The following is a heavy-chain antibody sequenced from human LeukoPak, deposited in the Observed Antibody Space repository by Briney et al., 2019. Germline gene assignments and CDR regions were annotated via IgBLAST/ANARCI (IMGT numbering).Heavy chain of an antibody. J-gene: IGHJ6*03. Sequence: SETLSLTCSVSGGSISRYYWSWIRQPTGKGLEWIGYIYYSGSTNYTPSLKSRVTISVDTSKNQFSLKLSSVTAADTAVYYCARGEYRVVAASYYYYYYYMDVWGKGTTVTVSS. CDR2: IYYSGST. CDR3: ARGEYRVVAASYYYYYYYMDV. D-gene: IGHD2-15*01. V-gene: IGHV4-59*01. CDR1: GGSISRYY.